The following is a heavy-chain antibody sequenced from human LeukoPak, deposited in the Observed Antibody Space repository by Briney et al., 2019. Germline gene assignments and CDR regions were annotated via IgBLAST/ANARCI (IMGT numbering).Heavy chain of an antibody. CDR3: ARGDGSGSYYTPLDY. Sequence: SETLSLTCTVSGGSISSGDYYWSWIRQPPGKCLEWIAYMYYSGSTYYNPSLKSRVTMSADTSKNQLSLKLSSVTAADTAVYYCARGDGSGSYYTPLDYWGQGTLVTVSS. CDR2: MYYSGST. J-gene: IGHJ4*02. D-gene: IGHD3-10*01. V-gene: IGHV4-30-4*01. CDR1: GGSISSGDYY.